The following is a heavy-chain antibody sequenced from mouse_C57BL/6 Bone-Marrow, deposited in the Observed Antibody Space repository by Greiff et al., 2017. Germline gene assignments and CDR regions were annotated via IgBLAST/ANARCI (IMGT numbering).Heavy chain of an antibody. CDR2: IYPGSGST. V-gene: IGHV1-55*01. Sequence: VQLQQPGAELVKPGASVKMSCKASGYTFTSYWINWVKQRPGQGLEWIGDIYPGSGSTNYNVKFKSKATLTVDTSSSTAYMQLSSLTSEDSAVYYCASSERGRYYAMDYWCQGTSVTVSS. J-gene: IGHJ4*01. CDR1: GYTFTSYW. CDR3: ASSERGRYYAMDY.